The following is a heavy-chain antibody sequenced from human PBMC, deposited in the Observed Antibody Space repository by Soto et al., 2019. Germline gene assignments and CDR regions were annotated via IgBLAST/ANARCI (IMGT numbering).Heavy chain of an antibody. J-gene: IGHJ6*02. CDR1: GFTFSDYG. CDR2: IWFDGDNK. Sequence: QVQLVESGGGVVQPERALRLSCVASGFTFSDYGMHWVRQAPGKGLEWVAAIWFDGDNKFYADSVKGRFTISRDNSKNTLYLQMNSLSGDDTAVYYCAREHSSTWYNGMDVWGQGTTVTVSS. V-gene: IGHV3-33*01. D-gene: IGHD6-19*01. CDR3: AREHSSTWYNGMDV.